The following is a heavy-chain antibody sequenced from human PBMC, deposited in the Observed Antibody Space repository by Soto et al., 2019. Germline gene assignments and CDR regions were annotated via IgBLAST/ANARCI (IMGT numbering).Heavy chain of an antibody. D-gene: IGHD3-3*01. CDR1: GYTFTSYA. CDR3: ARAPPDGFWSGYWDWFDP. V-gene: IGHV1-3*01. Sequence: ASVKVSCKASGYTFTSYAMHWVRQAPGQRLEWMGWINAGNGNTKYSQKFQGRVTITRDKSASTAYMELSSLRSEETAVYYCARAPPDGFWSGYWDWFDPWGQGTLVTVSS. J-gene: IGHJ5*02. CDR2: INAGNGNT.